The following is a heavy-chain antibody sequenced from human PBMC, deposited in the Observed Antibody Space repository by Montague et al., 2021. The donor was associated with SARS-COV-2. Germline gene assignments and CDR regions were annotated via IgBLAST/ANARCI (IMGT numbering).Heavy chain of an antibody. J-gene: IGHJ5*02. CDR1: GGSLSGYY. V-gene: IGHV4-34*01. D-gene: IGHD3-9*01. Sequence: SETLSLTCAVYGGSLSGYYWSWIRQPPGEGLEWIAEISHSGSTSYNPSLKSRVTISVDTSKNQFSLKLSSVTAADTAVYYCARERYSFSLTRGSTWFDPWGQGTLVTVSS. CDR3: ARERYSFSLTRGSTWFDP. CDR2: ISHSGST.